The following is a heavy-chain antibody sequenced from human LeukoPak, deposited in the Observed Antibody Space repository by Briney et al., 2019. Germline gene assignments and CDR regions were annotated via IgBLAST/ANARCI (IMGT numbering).Heavy chain of an antibody. CDR3: ARVSGQWLPNGVNY. CDR1: GFTFSDYY. CDR2: ISSSGSTI. D-gene: IGHD6-19*01. Sequence: PGGSLRLSCAASGFTFSDYYMSWVRQAPGKGLEWVSYISSSGSTIYYADSVKGRFTISRDNAKNSLYLQMNSLRAEDTAVCYCARVSGQWLPNGVNYWGQGTLVTVSS. V-gene: IGHV3-11*01. J-gene: IGHJ4*02.